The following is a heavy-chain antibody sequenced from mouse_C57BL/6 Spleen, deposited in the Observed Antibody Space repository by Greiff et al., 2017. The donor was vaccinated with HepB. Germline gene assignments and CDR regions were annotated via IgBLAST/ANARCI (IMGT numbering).Heavy chain of an antibody. J-gene: IGHJ3*01. Sequence: EVHLVESGGGLVKPGGSLKLSCAASGFTFSDYGMHWVRQAPEKGLEWVAYISSGSSTIYYADTVKGRFTISRDNAKNTLFLQMTSLRSEDTAMYYCARPYYSNYAWFAYWGQGTLVTVSA. V-gene: IGHV5-17*01. CDR2: ISSGSSTI. CDR3: ARPYYSNYAWFAY. CDR1: GFTFSDYG. D-gene: IGHD2-5*01.